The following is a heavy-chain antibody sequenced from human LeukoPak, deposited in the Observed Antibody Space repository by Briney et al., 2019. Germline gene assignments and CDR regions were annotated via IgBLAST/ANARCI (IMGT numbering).Heavy chain of an antibody. D-gene: IGHD5-18*01. CDR2: IKSKTDGGTT. J-gene: IGHJ4*02. CDR3: TTEGDYSYGSYVSY. CDR1: GFTFSSYS. V-gene: IGHV3-15*01. Sequence: GGSLRLSCAASGFTFSSYSMNCVRQAPGKGLEWVGRIKSKTDGGTTDYAAPVKGRFTISRDDSKNTLYLQMNSLKTEDTAVYYCTTEGDYSYGSYVSYWGQGTLVTVSS.